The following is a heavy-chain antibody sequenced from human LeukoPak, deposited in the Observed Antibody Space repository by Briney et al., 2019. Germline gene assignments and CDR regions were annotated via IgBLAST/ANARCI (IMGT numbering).Heavy chain of an antibody. Sequence: PGGSLRLSCAASGFTFSSYSMNWVRQAPGKGLEWVSSISSSSSYIYYADSVKGRSTVSRDNAKNSLYLQMNSLRADDTAVYYCARLSSGWYLWFDPWGQGTLVTVSS. J-gene: IGHJ5*02. D-gene: IGHD6-19*01. CDR1: GFTFSSYS. CDR3: ARLSSGWYLWFDP. CDR2: ISSSSSYI. V-gene: IGHV3-21*01.